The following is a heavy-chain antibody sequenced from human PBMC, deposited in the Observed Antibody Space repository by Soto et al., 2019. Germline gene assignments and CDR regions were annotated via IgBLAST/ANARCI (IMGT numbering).Heavy chain of an antibody. Sequence: GSGPTLVNPTQTLTLTCTFSGFSLSSSGVGVAWIRQPPGKALEWLAVIDWNDDTRYNPSLKSRLSITKDTSKNEVVLTMTKMDPVDTGTHYCARDKRPSGFWSGYHDSWGPGTLVTVSS. CDR2: IDWNDDT. V-gene: IGHV2-5*01. J-gene: IGHJ5*01. CDR3: ARDKRPSGFWSGYHDS. CDR1: GFSLSSSGVG. D-gene: IGHD3-3*01.